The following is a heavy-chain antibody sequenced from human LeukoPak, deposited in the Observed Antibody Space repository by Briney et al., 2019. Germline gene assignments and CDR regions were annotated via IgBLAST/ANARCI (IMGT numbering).Heavy chain of an antibody. D-gene: IGHD4-17*01. CDR2: IYWDDDK. CDR1: GFPLSTSGVG. V-gene: IGHV2-5*02. J-gene: IGHJ4*02. CDR3: AHRREDYGDYRYYFDY. Sequence: SGPTLVKPTQTLTLTCTFSGFPLSTSGVGVGWIRQPPGKALEWLALIYWDDDKRYSPSLKSRLTITKDTSKNQVVLTMTNMDPVDTATYYCAHRREDYGDYRYYFDYWGQGTLVTVSS.